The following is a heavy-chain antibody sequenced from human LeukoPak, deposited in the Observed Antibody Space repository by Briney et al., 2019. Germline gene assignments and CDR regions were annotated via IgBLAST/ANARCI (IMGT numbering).Heavy chain of an antibody. CDR2: ISGSGGST. V-gene: IGHV3-23*01. Sequence: GGSLRLSCAASGFTFSSYAMSWVRQAPGKGLEWVSAISGSGGSTYYADSVKGRFTISRDNSKNTLYLQMNSLRAEDTAVYYCAKPLVLRFLEWLGYFDYWGQGTLVTVSS. CDR1: GFTFSSYA. CDR3: AKPLVLRFLEWLGYFDY. D-gene: IGHD3-3*01. J-gene: IGHJ4*02.